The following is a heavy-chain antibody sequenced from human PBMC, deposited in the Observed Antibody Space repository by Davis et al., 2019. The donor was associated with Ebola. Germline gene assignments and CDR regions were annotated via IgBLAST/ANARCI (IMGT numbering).Heavy chain of an antibody. D-gene: IGHD6-13*01. CDR2: IKQDGSEK. J-gene: IGHJ4*02. V-gene: IGHV3-7*01. Sequence: PGGSLRLSCAASGFTFSSYWMSWVRQAPGKGLEWVANIKQDGSEKYYVDSVKGRFTISRDNAKNSLYLQMNSLRAEDTAVYYCARVAVGIAAAGALDYWGQRTLVTVSS. CDR3: ARVAVGIAAAGALDY. CDR1: GFTFSSYW.